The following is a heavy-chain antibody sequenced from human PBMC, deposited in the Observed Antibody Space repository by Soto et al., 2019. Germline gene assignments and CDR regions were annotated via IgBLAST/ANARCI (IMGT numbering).Heavy chain of an antibody. J-gene: IGHJ4*02. CDR1: AGPSTSGQYC. CDR2: ISYSGNT. V-gene: IGHV4-30-4*01. CDR3: ATMGTPATGLFYFDN. Sequence: SEALSLPLTASAGPSTSGQYCCCWFRQPPGKGLESIGFISYSGNTYYSASLKSRVTISVDTSKNQFSLNLSFVTAADTAVYYCATMGTPATGLFYFDNWGQGTLVT. D-gene: IGHD1-7*01.